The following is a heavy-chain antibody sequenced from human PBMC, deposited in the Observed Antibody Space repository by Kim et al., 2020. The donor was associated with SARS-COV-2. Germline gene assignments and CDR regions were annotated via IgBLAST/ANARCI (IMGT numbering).Heavy chain of an antibody. V-gene: IGHV1-2*06. CDR3: ARDEPVVRYGYYYYYGMDV. J-gene: IGHJ6*02. D-gene: IGHD5-18*01. CDR2: INPNSGGT. CDR1: GYTFTGYY. Sequence: ASVKVSCKASGYTFTGYYMHWVRQAPGQGLEWMGRINPNSGGTNYAQKFQGRVTMTRDTSISTAYMELSRLRSDDTAVYYCARDEPVVRYGYYYYYGMDVWGQGTTVTVSS.